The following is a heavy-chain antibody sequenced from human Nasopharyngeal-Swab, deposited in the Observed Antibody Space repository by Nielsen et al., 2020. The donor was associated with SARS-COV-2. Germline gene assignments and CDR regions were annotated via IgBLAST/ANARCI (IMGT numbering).Heavy chain of an antibody. D-gene: IGHD1-1*01. CDR2: ISSSSSYI. J-gene: IGHJ4*02. Sequence: GESLTISCAASGFTFSSYSMNWVRQAPGKGLEWVSSISSSSSYIYYADSVKGRFTISRDNAKNSLYLQMNSLRAEDTAVYYCARDGELERRPFDYWGQGTLVTVSS. CDR1: GFTFSSYS. CDR3: ARDGELERRPFDY. V-gene: IGHV3-21*01.